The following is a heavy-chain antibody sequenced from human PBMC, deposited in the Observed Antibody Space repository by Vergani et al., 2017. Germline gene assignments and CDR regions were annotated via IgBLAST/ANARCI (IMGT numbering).Heavy chain of an antibody. CDR1: GGSISSGSYY. D-gene: IGHD2-2*01. Sequence: QVQLQESGPGLVKPSQTLSLTCTVSGGSISSGSYYWSWIRQPAGKGLGWIGRIYTSGSTNYNPSLKSRITISVDTSKNQFDQKLSSATAAATAVYYCARDHSYSSTSCYGFGWFDPWGQGTLVTVSS. CDR2: IYTSGST. J-gene: IGHJ5*02. CDR3: ARDHSYSSTSCYGFGWFDP. V-gene: IGHV4-61*02.